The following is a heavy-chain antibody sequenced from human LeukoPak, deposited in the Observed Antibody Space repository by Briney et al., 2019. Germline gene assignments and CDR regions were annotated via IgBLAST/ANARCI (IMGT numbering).Heavy chain of an antibody. V-gene: IGHV1-46*01. D-gene: IGHD6-6*01. Sequence: ASVQVSCQASGYTFTSYYMHWVRQAPGQGLEWMGIINPSGGSTSYAQKFQGRVTMTRDTSTSTVYMELSSLRSEDTAVYYCARDLSRWSSSSAAGYWGQGTLVTVSS. CDR2: INPSGGST. CDR3: ARDLSRWSSSSAAGY. J-gene: IGHJ4*02. CDR1: GYTFTSYY.